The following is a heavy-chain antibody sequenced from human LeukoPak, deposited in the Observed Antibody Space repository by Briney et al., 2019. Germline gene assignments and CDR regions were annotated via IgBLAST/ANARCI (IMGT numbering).Heavy chain of an antibody. Sequence: SETLSLTCTVSGGSISSTTYYWAWIRQPPGKGLEWIGSIYKAGNTNYSPSLRSRVTISVDTSKNQFSLKLSSVTAADTAVYYCARSRAAAGFWFDPWGQGTLVTVSS. D-gene: IGHD6-13*01. CDR2: IYKAGNT. J-gene: IGHJ5*02. CDR3: ARSRAAAGFWFDP. V-gene: IGHV4-39*07. CDR1: GGSISSTTYY.